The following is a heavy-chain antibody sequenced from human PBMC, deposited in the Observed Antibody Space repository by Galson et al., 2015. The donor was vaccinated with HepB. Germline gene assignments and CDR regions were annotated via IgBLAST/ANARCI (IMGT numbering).Heavy chain of an antibody. Sequence: QSGAEVKKPRESPKISCEASGYTFRDYNIAWVRQMPGKGLECMGIIYPADSDTKYSPSFQGQLTFSVDKSVTPAYLQWSGLRASDIGIYYCARVRGSGLDPHSWFDVWGQGTLVTVSS. CDR2: IYPADSDT. J-gene: IGHJ5*02. D-gene: IGHD3-10*01. CDR3: ARVRGSGLDPHSWFDV. V-gene: IGHV5-51*03. CDR1: GYTFRDYN.